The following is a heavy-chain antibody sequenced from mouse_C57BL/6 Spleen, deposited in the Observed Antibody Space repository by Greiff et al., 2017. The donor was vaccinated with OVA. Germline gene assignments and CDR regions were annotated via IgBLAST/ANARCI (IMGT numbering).Heavy chain of an antibody. J-gene: IGHJ2*01. D-gene: IGHD4-1*01. CDR3: ARPNWERESYYFDY. CDR2: IDPSDSYT. Sequence: QVQLQQPGAELVMPGASVKLSCKASGYTFTSYWMHWVKQRPGQGLEWIGEIDPSDSYTNYNQKFKGKSTLTVDKSSSTAYMQLSSLTSEDSAVYYCARPNWERESYYFDYWGQGTTLTVSS. CDR1: GYTFTSYW. V-gene: IGHV1-69*01.